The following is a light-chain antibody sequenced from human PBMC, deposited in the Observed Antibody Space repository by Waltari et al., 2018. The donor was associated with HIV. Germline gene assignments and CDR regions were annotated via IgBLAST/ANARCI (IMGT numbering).Light chain of an antibody. Sequence: ISCTGTSSDVGGYNYVSWYQQHPDKAPKLIVYEVSNRPSGVSNRFSGSKSGNTASLTISGLQAEDEADYYCSSYTSSSTPVVFGGGTKLTVL. CDR1: SSDVGGYNY. V-gene: IGLV2-14*01. J-gene: IGLJ2*01. CDR2: EVS. CDR3: SSYTSSSTPVV.